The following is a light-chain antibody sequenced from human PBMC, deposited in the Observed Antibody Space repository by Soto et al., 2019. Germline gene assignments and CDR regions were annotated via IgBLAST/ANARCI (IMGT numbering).Light chain of an antibody. CDR1: QSISSY. V-gene: IGKV1-39*01. CDR2: ATS. CDR3: QQSYSTPIT. J-gene: IGKJ5*01. Sequence: DIQMTQSPSSLSASVGDRVTITCRASQSISSYLNWYQQKPGKAPKLLIYATSSLQRGVQARFSGSGSGTDFTLTISSLQPEDFVTYYCQQSYSTPITFGQGTRLEIK.